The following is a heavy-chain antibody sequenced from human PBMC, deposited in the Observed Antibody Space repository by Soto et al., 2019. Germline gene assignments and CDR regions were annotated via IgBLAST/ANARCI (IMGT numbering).Heavy chain of an antibody. CDR2: ISNYNGNT. CDR1: SYIFHNYG. J-gene: IGHJ4*02. D-gene: IGHD3-3*01. V-gene: IGHV1-18*01. CDR3: VRESDFWSGFYTGLDH. Sequence: QVQVVQSGAEVKEPGASVKVSCKASSYIFHNYGFSWVRQAPGKGLDWMGWISNYNGNTNNGQKFQGRVTMTTDTSTSTAYMERRSLRADDTAVYYCVRESDFWSGFYTGLDHWGQGTLVTVSS.